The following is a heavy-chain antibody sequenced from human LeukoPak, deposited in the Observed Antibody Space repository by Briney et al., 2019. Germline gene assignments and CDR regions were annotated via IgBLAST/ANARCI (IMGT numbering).Heavy chain of an antibody. CDR3: ARAGHVHYYDSSGYKRTFDI. V-gene: IGHV4-59*01. CDR2: IYYSGST. J-gene: IGHJ3*02. D-gene: IGHD3-22*01. CDR1: GGSISSYY. Sequence: PSETLSLTCTVSGGSISSYYWSWIRQPPGKGLEWIGYIYYSGSTNYNPSLKSRVTISVDTSKNQLSLKLSSVTAADTAVYYCARAGHVHYYDSSGYKRTFDIWGQGTMVTVSS.